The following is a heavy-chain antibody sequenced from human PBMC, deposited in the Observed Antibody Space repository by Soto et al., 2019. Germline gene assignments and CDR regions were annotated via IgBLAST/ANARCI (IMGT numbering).Heavy chain of an antibody. CDR1: GYSFTSYW. Sequence: PGESLKISCKGSGYSFTSYWIGWVRQMPGKGLEWMGIIYPGDSDTRYSPSFQGQVTISADKSISTAYLQWSSLKASDTAMYYCARGSKAATENDAFDIWGQGTMVTVSS. CDR3: ARGSKAATENDAFDI. J-gene: IGHJ3*02. D-gene: IGHD2-15*01. V-gene: IGHV5-51*01. CDR2: IYPGDSDT.